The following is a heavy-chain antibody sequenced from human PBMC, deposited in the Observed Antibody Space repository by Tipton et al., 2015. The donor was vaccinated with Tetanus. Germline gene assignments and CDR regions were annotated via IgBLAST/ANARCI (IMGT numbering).Heavy chain of an antibody. V-gene: IGHV3-23*01. Sequence: SLRLSCAASGFTFRTYGMSWVRQAPGKGLEWVSSLSGSEKDPYNKDSVKGRFTVSGDDSKNTLYLQLSSLRVEDTAVYYCVKHLIPGRAYFDSWGLGTLVTVSS. J-gene: IGHJ4*02. CDR3: VKHLIPGRAYFDS. CDR1: GFTFRTYG. D-gene: IGHD2-2*01. CDR2: LSGSEKDP.